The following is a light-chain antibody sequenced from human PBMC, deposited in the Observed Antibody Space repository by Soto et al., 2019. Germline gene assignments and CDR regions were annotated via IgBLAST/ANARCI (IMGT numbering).Light chain of an antibody. V-gene: IGKV1-17*01. J-gene: IGKJ1*01. CDR2: AAS. CDR1: QGISND. CDR3: LQHNSYPFTWT. Sequence: DLQMTQSPSSLSASVGDRVTITCRASQGISNDLGWYQQKPGKAPKRLIYAASSLQSGVPSRFSGSGSGTEFTLTISSLQPEDFATYDCLQHNSYPFTWTFGQGTKVEIK.